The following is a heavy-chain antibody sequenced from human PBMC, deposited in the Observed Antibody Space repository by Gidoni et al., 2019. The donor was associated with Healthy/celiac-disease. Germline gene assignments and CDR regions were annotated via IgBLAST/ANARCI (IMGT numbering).Heavy chain of an antibody. CDR1: VFTFSSYG. CDR2: ISYDGSNK. CDR3: AKGAAVAGTGLWY. Sequence: QVQLVESGGGVVQPGRSLRLSCAASVFTFSSYGMHWVRQAQGKGLEWVAVISYDGSNKYYADSVKGRFTISRDNSKNTLYLQMNSLRAEDTAVYYCAKGAAVAGTGLWYWGQGTLVTVSS. J-gene: IGHJ4*02. V-gene: IGHV3-30*18. D-gene: IGHD6-19*01.